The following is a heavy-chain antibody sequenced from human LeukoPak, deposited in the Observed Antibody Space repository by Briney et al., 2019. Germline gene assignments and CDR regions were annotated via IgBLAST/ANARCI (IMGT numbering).Heavy chain of an antibody. CDR3: ARSITDYYYGSGSYSGIDP. Sequence: GASVTVSCKASGYTFTSYDINWVRQATGQGLEWMGWMNPNSGNTGYAQKFQGRVTMTRNTSISTAYMELSSLRSEDTAVYYCARSITDYYYGSGSYSGIDPWGQGTLVTVSS. V-gene: IGHV1-8*01. CDR2: MNPNSGNT. J-gene: IGHJ5*02. D-gene: IGHD3-10*01. CDR1: GYTFTSYD.